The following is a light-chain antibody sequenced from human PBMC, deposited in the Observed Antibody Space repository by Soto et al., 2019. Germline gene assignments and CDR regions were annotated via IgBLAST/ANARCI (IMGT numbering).Light chain of an antibody. CDR2: DAS. CDR1: QNIRSR. V-gene: IGKV1-5*01. CDR3: QQYHSYWT. Sequence: DFRMTQSPSTLSASVGDRVTITCRASQNIRSRLAWFQQKPGKAPKLLIYDASSLESGVPQRFSGSRSGTEFTLTISRLQTDDFSTYYCQQYHSYWTFGQGTKVE. J-gene: IGKJ1*01.